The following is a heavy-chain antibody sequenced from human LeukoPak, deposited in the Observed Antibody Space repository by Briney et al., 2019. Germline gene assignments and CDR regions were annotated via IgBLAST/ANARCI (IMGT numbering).Heavy chain of an antibody. CDR3: ARDLIVVVVAATNEHYYYYYGMDV. Sequence: ASVKVSCKASGYTFTSYAMHWVRQAPGQRLEWMGWINAGNGNTKYSQKFQGRVTMTRDTSTSTVYMELSSLRSEDTAVYYCARDLIVVVVAATNEHYYYYYGMDVWGQGTTVTVSS. V-gene: IGHV1-3*01. J-gene: IGHJ6*02. D-gene: IGHD2-15*01. CDR2: INAGNGNT. CDR1: GYTFTSYA.